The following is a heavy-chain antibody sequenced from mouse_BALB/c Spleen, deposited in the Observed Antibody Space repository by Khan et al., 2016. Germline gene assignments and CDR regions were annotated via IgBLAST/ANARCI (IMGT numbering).Heavy chain of an antibody. CDR1: GYTFSRFG. CDR3: AREDY. J-gene: IGHJ2*01. V-gene: IGHV5-17*02. Sequence: EVELVESGGGLVKPGGSRKLSCAASGYTFSRFGMHWVQQAPEKGLEWVGYISSDSSTIYYEETVNGRLTISRDNHKKALILQRTKGRSEDTAIYCCAREDYWSQGTTRTVSS. CDR2: ISSDSSTI.